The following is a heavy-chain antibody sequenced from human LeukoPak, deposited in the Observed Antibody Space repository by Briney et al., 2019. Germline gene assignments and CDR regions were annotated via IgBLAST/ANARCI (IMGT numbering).Heavy chain of an antibody. CDR1: GFTFSSYG. Sequence: GGSLRLSCAASGFTFSSYGMTWVRQAPGKGLEWVSSITSSSSYIYYADSVKGRFTISRDNAKNSLYLQMDSLRVEDTAVYYCARDPYSGNYGAYYYYYMDVWGKGTTVTISS. J-gene: IGHJ6*03. CDR3: ARDPYSGNYGAYYYYYMDV. CDR2: ITSSSSYI. V-gene: IGHV3-21*06. D-gene: IGHD1-26*01.